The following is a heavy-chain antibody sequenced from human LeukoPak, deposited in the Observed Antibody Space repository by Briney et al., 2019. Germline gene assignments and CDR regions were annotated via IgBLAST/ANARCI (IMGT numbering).Heavy chain of an antibody. J-gene: IGHJ4*02. CDR3: ASSGRYFDY. CDR1: GFIFSEYY. V-gene: IGHV3-11*04. Sequence: GGSLRLSCAASGFIFSEYYMGWIRQAPGKGLEWVSYISNSGGTTYYAESVKGRFTISRDDAKNSLFLQMNSLRAEDTAVYYCASSGRYFDYWGQGTLVTVSS. D-gene: IGHD2-15*01. CDR2: ISNSGGTT.